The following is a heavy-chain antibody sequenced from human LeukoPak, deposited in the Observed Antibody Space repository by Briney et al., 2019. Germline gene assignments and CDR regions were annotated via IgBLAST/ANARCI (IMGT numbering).Heavy chain of an antibody. CDR3: AKTKGVSKAYYYVLDY. CDR1: GFTFSSYA. V-gene: IGHV3-23*01. J-gene: IGHJ4*02. D-gene: IGHD3-10*02. CDR2: ISGSGGRT. Sequence: GGPLRLSCAASGFTFSSYAMSWVRQAPGKGLEWVSAISGSGGRTHYADSVKGRFTISRDNSKNTVYLQMNSLRAEDTAVFYCAKTKGVSKAYYYVLDYWGQGTLVTVSS.